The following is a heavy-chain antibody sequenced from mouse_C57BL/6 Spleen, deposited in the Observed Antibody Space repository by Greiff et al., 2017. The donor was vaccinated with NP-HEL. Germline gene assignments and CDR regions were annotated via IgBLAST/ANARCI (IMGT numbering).Heavy chain of an antibody. CDR3: ARVPWDNYYAMDY. J-gene: IGHJ4*01. CDR1: GFTFSDYY. D-gene: IGHD4-1*01. V-gene: IGHV5-16*01. CDR2: INYDGSST. Sequence: EVMLVESEGGLVQPGSSMKLSCTASGFTFSDYYMAWVRQVPEKGLEWVANINYDGSSTYYLDSLKSRFIISRDNAKNILYLQMSSLKSEDTATYYCARVPWDNYYAMDYWGQGTSVTVSS.